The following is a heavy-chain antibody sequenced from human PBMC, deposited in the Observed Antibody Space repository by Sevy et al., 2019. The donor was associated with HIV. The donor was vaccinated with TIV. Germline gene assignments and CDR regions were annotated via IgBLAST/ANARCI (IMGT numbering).Heavy chain of an antibody. Sequence: GGCLRLSCVVSGINFRNAWMTWVRQAPGKGLEWLGRIKSYGDGGTTDNAAPVKGRFTISRDDSRHMLSLQMNSLKTEDTAVHCCATKCDFWSGYQYFQFWGKGTLVTVSS. CDR1: GINFRNAW. D-gene: IGHD3-3*01. CDR2: IKSYGDGGTT. J-gene: IGHJ4*02. V-gene: IGHV3-15*01. CDR3: ATKCDFWSGYQYFQF.